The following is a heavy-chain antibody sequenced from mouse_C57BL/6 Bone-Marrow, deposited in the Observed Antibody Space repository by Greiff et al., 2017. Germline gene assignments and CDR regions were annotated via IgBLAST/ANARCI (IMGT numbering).Heavy chain of an antibody. V-gene: IGHV1-81*01. CDR1: GYTFTSYG. CDR3: ARSYYY. CDR2: IYPRSGNT. J-gene: IGHJ2*01. Sequence: QVQLQQSGAELARPGASVKLSCKASGYTFTSYGISWVKQRTGQGLEWIGEIYPRSGNTYYNEKFKGKATLTADKSSSKAYMELRSLTSEDSAVYFCARSYYYWGQGTTLTVSS. D-gene: IGHD1-1*01.